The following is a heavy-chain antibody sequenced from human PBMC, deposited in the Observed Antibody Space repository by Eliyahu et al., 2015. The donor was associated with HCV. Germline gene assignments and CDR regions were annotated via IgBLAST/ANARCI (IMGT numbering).Heavy chain of an antibody. CDR1: GGSXXXSXYX. V-gene: IGHV4-39*01. CDR2: IYYSGST. D-gene: IGHD3-22*01. J-gene: IGHJ4*02. CDR3: ARLTYDSSGYRDHHFDY. Sequence: QLQLQESGPGLVKPSETLSLTCTVSGGSXXXSXYXWGWXRXPPGXGLEXIGSIYYSGSTYYNPSLKSRVTISVDTSKNQFSLKLSSVTAADTAVYYCARLTYDSSGYRDHHFDYWGQGTLVTVSS.